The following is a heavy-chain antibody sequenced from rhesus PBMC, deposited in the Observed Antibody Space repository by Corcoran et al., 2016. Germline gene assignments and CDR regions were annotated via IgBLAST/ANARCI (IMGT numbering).Heavy chain of an antibody. D-gene: IGHD4-23*01. CDR1: GFTFSDYY. CDR3: ARRGYSNYGNYFDY. Sequence: EVQLVESGGGLAKPGGSLRLSCAASGFTFSDYYMDWVRQAPGKGLEWVSRISNGGGSTGYADSVKGRFTISRENAKNTLYLQMNSLRAEDTAVYYCARRGYSNYGNYFDYWGQGVLVTVSS. CDR2: ISNGGGST. J-gene: IGHJ4*01. V-gene: IGHV3-178*01.